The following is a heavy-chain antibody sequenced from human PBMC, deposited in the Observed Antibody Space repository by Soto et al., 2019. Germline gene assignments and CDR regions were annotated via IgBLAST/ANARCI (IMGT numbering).Heavy chain of an antibody. V-gene: IGHV2-70*04. CDR2: IDWGDDK. J-gene: IGHJ6*02. CDR1: GFSLSTSGMR. Sequence: SGPTLVNPTQTLTLTCTFSGFSLSTSGMRVSWIRQPPGKALEWLARIDWGDDKFYSTSLKTRLTISKDTSKNQVVLTMTNMDPVDTATYYCARIAALDYGMDVWGQGTTVTVSS. D-gene: IGHD6-6*01. CDR3: ARIAALDYGMDV.